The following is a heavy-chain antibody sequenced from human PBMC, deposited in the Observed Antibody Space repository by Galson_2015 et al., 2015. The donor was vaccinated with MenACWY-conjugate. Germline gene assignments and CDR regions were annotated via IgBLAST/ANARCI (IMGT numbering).Heavy chain of an antibody. V-gene: IGHV3-23*01. CDR3: ARDMPGGFMPDF. Sequence: SLRLSCAASGFTFSSQAMNWVRQAPGEGLKWVSSITTTDETAYYADSVKGRFTISRDTSKNTVYLQMNSLRADDTAIYYCARDMPGGFMPDFWGQGTLVTVSS. J-gene: IGHJ4*02. D-gene: IGHD2-2*01. CDR2: ITTTDETA. CDR1: GFTFSSQA.